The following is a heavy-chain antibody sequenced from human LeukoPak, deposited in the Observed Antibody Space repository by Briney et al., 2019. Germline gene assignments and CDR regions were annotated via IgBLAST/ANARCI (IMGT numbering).Heavy chain of an antibody. V-gene: IGHV4-59*01. CDR2: IYYSGST. CDR1: GGSISSYY. D-gene: IGHD6-13*01. CDR3: ARSSYSSSWYVGWFDP. Sequence: SETLSLTCTVSGGSISSYYWSWIRQPPGKGLEWIGCIYYSGSTNYNPSLKSRVTISVDTSKNQFSLKLSSVTAADTAVYYCARSSYSSSWYVGWFDPWGQGTLVTVSS. J-gene: IGHJ5*02.